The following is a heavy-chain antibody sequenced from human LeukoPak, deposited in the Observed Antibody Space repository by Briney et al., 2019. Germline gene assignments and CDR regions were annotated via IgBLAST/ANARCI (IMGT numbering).Heavy chain of an antibody. V-gene: IGHV5-51*01. Sequence: GESLKISCKGSGYSFTSYWIGWGRQLPGKGLEWRGIIYPGDSDTRYSPSFQGQVTISADKSISTAYLQWSSLKASDTAMYYCARQSVAANDKWFDPWGQGTLVTVSS. J-gene: IGHJ5*02. CDR3: ARQSVAANDKWFDP. CDR1: GYSFTSYW. CDR2: IYPGDSDT. D-gene: IGHD6-19*01.